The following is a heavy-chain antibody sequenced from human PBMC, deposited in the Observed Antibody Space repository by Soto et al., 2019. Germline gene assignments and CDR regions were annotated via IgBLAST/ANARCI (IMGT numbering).Heavy chain of an antibody. Sequence: GGSLRLSCAASGFNFNPHWMSWVRQAPGKGLEWVSYISSGSSTIYYADSVKGRFTISRDNAQNSLYLQMNSLRAEDTAVYYCAKTYSSGRGAFDVWGQGTMVTVSS. CDR1: GFNFNPHW. J-gene: IGHJ3*01. CDR3: AKTYSSGRGAFDV. CDR2: ISSGSSTI. D-gene: IGHD6-19*01. V-gene: IGHV3-48*01.